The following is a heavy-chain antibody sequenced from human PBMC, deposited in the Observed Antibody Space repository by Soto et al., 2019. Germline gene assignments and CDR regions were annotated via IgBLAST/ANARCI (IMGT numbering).Heavy chain of an antibody. CDR3: AKESARYCSGGSCQYMDV. CDR2: ISYDGSNK. V-gene: IGHV3-30*18. CDR1: GFTFSSYG. J-gene: IGHJ6*03. D-gene: IGHD2-15*01. Sequence: QVQLVESGGGVVQPGRSLRLSCAASGFTFSSYGMHWVRQAPGKGLEWVAVISYDGSNKYYADSVKGRFTISRDNSKNTLYLQMNSLRAEDTAVYYCAKESARYCSGGSCQYMDVWGKGTTVTVSS.